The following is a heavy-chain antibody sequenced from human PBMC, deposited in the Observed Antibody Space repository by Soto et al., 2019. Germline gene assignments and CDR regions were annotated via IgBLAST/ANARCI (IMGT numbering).Heavy chain of an antibody. V-gene: IGHV1-69*01. CDR1: GDAFTNYI. D-gene: IGHD1-26*01. Sequence: QVQLVQSGAEVKKPGSSVKVSCKASGDAFTNYIFDWVRQAPGQGLEWMGGIIPMFGTPKYAQTFQDRFTISADVSTGTAYLELTSLRFDDTAVYYCARGRDQPPVGLYFDYWGEGTRVTVSS. CDR3: ARGRDQPPVGLYFDY. CDR2: IIPMFGTP. J-gene: IGHJ4*02.